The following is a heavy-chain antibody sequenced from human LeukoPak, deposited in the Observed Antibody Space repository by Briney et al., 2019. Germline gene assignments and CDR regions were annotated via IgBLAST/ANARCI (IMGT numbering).Heavy chain of an antibody. D-gene: IGHD4-17*01. CDR1: GGSISSSSYY. Sequence: SETLSLTCTVSGGSISSSSYYWGWIRQPPGKGLEWIGSIYYSGSTYYNPSLKSRVTISVDTSKNQFSLKLSSVTAADTAVYYCARVLRRYGELTGAFDIWGQGTMVTVSS. CDR3: ARVLRRYGELTGAFDI. CDR2: IYYSGST. V-gene: IGHV4-39*07. J-gene: IGHJ3*02.